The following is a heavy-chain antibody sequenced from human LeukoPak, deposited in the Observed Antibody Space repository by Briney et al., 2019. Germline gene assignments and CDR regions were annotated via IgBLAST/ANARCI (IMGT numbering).Heavy chain of an antibody. CDR3: ARDREYYDFWSSPTACDY. J-gene: IGHJ4*02. V-gene: IGHV1-2*02. CDR1: GYTFTGYY. Sequence: ASVKVSCKASGYTFTGYYMHWVRQAPGQGLEWMGWVNPNSGVTNYAQKFQGRVTMTRDTSISTAYMELSRLRSDDTAVYYCARDREYYDFWSSPTACDYWGQGTLVTVSS. CDR2: VNPNSGVT. D-gene: IGHD3-3*01.